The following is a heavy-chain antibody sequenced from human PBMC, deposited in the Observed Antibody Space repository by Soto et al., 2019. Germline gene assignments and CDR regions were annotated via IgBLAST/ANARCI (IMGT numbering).Heavy chain of an antibody. D-gene: IGHD6-13*01. Sequence: QVQLVQSGAEVKKPGASVKVSCKTSGYTFIGYYLNWVRQAPGQGLEWMGWVNPHTGGTHYAQKFDGRVTMTRDTSTYTGYMESSGLKFHDTATYFCARVMAYEQQLVPFDYWGQGTLVTVSS. CDR2: VNPHTGGT. J-gene: IGHJ4*02. V-gene: IGHV1-2*02. CDR1: GYTFIGYY. CDR3: ARVMAYEQQLVPFDY.